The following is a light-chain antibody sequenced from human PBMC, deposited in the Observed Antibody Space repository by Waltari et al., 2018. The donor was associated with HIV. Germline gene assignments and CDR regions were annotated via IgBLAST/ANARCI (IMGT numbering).Light chain of an antibody. V-gene: IGKV4-1*01. CDR3: QQYYSTPVT. CDR1: QSVLYSSNNKNF. Sequence: DILMTPFPDSLSVSLGEGAAIRCKSRQSVLYSSNNKNFLAWYQQKPGQPPKLLFYWASTRQSGVPDRFSGSGSGTDFTLTISSLQAEDVAVYYCQQYYSTPVTFGQGTKVEIK. CDR2: WAS. J-gene: IGKJ1*01.